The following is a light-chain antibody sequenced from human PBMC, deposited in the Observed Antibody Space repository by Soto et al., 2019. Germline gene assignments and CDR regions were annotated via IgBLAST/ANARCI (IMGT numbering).Light chain of an antibody. CDR2: EVS. J-gene: IGLJ1*01. V-gene: IGLV2-23*02. CDR1: SSDVGSYNL. Sequence: QSALTHPASVSGYHGQSITISCTGTSSDVGSYNLVSWYQKHPGKAPKLMIYEVSKRPSGVSNRFSGSKSGNTASLTISGLQAEEEADYYCCSYAGSSTYVFGTGTKLTVL. CDR3: CSYAGSSTYV.